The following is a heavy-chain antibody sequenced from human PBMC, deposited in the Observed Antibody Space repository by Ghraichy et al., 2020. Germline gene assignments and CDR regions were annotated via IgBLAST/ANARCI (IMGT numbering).Heavy chain of an antibody. V-gene: IGHV4-31*03. D-gene: IGHD3-3*01. CDR3: ARDTSRPSHWYFDL. CDR2: VYYSGSY. J-gene: IGHJ2*01. CDR1: GGSINNETYF. Sequence: TLSLTCTVSGGSINNETYFWTWIRQHPGKGLEWIGYVYYSGSYYYNPSLKSRTSISLDTSKNQFSLKLSSVTAADTAVYYCARDTSRPSHWYFDLWGRGTLVTVSS.